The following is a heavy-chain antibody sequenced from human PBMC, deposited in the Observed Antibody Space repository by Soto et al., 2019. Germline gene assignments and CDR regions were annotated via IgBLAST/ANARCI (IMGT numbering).Heavy chain of an antibody. Sequence: LRLSCAASGFTFSSYSMHWVRQAPGKGLEWVAAMSYDGNSKYFADSVKGRFTISRDNSKNTLSLQMNSLGTEDSAVYYCARGRTVRDHDDFDCWGQGTLVTVSS. D-gene: IGHD2-21*01. CDR2: MSYDGNSK. CDR3: ARGRTVRDHDDFDC. V-gene: IGHV3-30-3*01. J-gene: IGHJ4*02. CDR1: GFTFSSYS.